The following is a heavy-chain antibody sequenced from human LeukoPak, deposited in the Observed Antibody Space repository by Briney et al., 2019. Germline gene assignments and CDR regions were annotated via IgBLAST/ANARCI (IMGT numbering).Heavy chain of an antibody. Sequence: GGSLRLSCEASGFTFSSYGMHWVRQAPGKGLEWVAVISYDGSNKYYADSVKGRFTISRDKSKNTVYLQMNSLRAEDTAVYYCAKDLLGGDSGSYYEVGELGMDVWGQGTTVTVSS. CDR2: ISYDGSNK. CDR3: AKDLLGGDSGSYYEVGELGMDV. J-gene: IGHJ6*02. CDR1: GFTFSSYG. D-gene: IGHD1-26*01. V-gene: IGHV3-30*18.